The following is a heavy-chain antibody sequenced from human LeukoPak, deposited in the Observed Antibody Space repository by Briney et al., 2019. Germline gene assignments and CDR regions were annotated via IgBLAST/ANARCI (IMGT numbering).Heavy chain of an antibody. Sequence: ASVKVSCKASGYTFTSYDINWVRQATGQGLEWMGWMNPNSGDTSYVQKFQGRVTMTRETSISTAYMELSSLRSEDTAVYYCARGGFGSGSYSDYWGQGTLVTVSS. V-gene: IGHV1-8*01. CDR3: ARGGFGSGSYSDY. D-gene: IGHD3-10*01. CDR1: GYTFTSYD. J-gene: IGHJ4*02. CDR2: MNPNSGDT.